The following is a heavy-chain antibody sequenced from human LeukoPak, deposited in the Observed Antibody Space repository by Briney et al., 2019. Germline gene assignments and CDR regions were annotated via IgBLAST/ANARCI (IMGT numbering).Heavy chain of an antibody. J-gene: IGHJ4*02. CDR3: TREWFGESQGPFDY. CDR2: IRSEAYGGTT. V-gene: IGHV3-49*03. D-gene: IGHD3-10*01. CDR1: GFTFGDYA. Sequence: PGGSLRLSCTASGFTFGDYAMSWFRQAPGKGLEWVGFIRSEAYGGTTEYAASVEGRFTISRDDSKSIAYLQMNSLKTEDTAMYYCTREWFGESQGPFDYWGQGTLVTVSP.